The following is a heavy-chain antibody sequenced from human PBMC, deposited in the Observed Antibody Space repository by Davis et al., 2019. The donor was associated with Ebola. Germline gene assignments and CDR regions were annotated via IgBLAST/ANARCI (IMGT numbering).Heavy chain of an antibody. Sequence: ASVKVSCKASGYTFTSYGISWVRQAPGQGLEWMGWISAYNGNTNYAQKVQGRVTMTTDTSTSTASMELKSLRSDDTAVYYCARDHRIVAHGTPFDYWGQGTLVTVSS. D-gene: IGHD6-13*01. CDR1: GYTFTSYG. CDR3: ARDHRIVAHGTPFDY. V-gene: IGHV1-18*01. J-gene: IGHJ4*02. CDR2: ISAYNGNT.